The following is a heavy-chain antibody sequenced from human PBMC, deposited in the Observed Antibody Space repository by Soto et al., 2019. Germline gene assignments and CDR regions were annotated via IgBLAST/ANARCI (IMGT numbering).Heavy chain of an antibody. CDR1: GFTFSNYW. CDR2: IKQDGSDK. D-gene: IGHD1-26*01. J-gene: IGHJ3*02. Sequence: EVQLMESGGGLVQPGGSLRLSCAASGFTFSNYWMTWVRQAPGKGLEWVANIKQDGSDKNYVDSLKGRSTISRDNAKNSLYLQMNSLRAEDTAVYFCARDPGGRYWSALDIWGQGTMVTVSA. CDR3: ARDPGGRYWSALDI. V-gene: IGHV3-7*05.